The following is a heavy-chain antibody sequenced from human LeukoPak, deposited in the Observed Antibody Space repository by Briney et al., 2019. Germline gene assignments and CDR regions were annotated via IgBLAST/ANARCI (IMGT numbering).Heavy chain of an antibody. J-gene: IGHJ4*02. CDR2: ISYDGSNK. D-gene: IGHD6-19*01. CDR3: AKDRVPNSSGWYGFDY. Sequence: GGSLRLSCAASGFTFSSFGMHWVRQAPGKGLEWVAVISYDGSNKYYADSVKGRFTISRDNSKNTLYLQMNSLRAEDTAVYYCAKDRVPNSSGWYGFDYWGQGTLVTVSS. V-gene: IGHV3-30*18. CDR1: GFTFSSFG.